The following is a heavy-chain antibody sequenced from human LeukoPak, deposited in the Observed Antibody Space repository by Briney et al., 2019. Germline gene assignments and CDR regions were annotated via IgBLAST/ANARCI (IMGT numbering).Heavy chain of an antibody. J-gene: IGHJ5*02. CDR1: GGSISSYY. CDR2: IYYSGST. Sequence: PSETLSLTCTVSGGSISSYYRSWVRQPPGKGLEWIGYIYYSGSTNYNPSPKRRVTISVDTSKHNFSLKLSSATAADTAVYYCARALPLVAWFDPWGQGTLVTVSS. V-gene: IGHV4-59*01. CDR3: ARALPLVAWFDP.